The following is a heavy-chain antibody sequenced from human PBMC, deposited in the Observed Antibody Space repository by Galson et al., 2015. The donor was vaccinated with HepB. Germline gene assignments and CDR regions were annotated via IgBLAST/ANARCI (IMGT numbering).Heavy chain of an antibody. V-gene: IGHV1-58*01. D-gene: IGHD6-13*01. CDR1: GFTFTSSA. Sequence: SVKVSCKASGFTFTSSAVQWVRQARGQRLEWIGWIVVGSGNTNYAQKFQERVTITRDMSTSTAYMELSSLRSEDTAVYYCAASPGWGIAAADFYGMDVWGQGTTVTVSS. J-gene: IGHJ6*02. CDR3: AASPGWGIAAADFYGMDV. CDR2: IVVGSGNT.